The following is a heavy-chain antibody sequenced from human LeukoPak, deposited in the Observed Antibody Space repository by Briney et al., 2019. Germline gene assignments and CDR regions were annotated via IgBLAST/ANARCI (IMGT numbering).Heavy chain of an antibody. CDR3: ARVKVPKTNFRNNGAFDI. CDR2: TNHSGST. CDR1: GGSFSGYY. D-gene: IGHD1-1*01. V-gene: IGHV4-34*01. J-gene: IGHJ3*02. Sequence: SETLSLTCAVYGGSFSGYYWSWIRQPPGKGLEWIGETNHSGSTNYNPSLKSRVTISVDTSKNQFSLKLSSVTAADTAVYYCARVKVPKTNFRNNGAFDIWGQGTMVTVSS.